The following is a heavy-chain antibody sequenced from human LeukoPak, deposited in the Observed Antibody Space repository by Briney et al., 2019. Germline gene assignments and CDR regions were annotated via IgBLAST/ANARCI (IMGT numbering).Heavy chain of an antibody. CDR2: IIPIFGTA. CDR3: ASYNWNYYLLIYFDY. CDR1: GGTFSSHA. Sequence: SVKVSRKASGGTFSSHAISWVRQAPGQGLEWMGGIIPIFGTANYAQKFQGRVTITADESTSTAYMELSSLRSEDTAVYYCASYNWNYYLLIYFDYWGQGTLVTVSS. D-gene: IGHD1-1*01. J-gene: IGHJ4*02. V-gene: IGHV1-69*13.